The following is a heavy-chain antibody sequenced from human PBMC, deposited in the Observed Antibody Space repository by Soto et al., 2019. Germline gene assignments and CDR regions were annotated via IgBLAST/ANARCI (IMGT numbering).Heavy chain of an antibody. D-gene: IGHD4-17*01. V-gene: IGHV3-21*01. CDR1: GFTFSSYS. J-gene: IGHJ5*02. Sequence: GGSLRLSCAASGFTFSSYSMNWARQAPGKGLEWVSSISGSSSYIYYADSVKGRFTISRDNAKNSLYLQMNSLRAEDTALYYCARDRDDYGELHPNTPWGQGALVTVSS. CDR2: ISGSSSYI. CDR3: ARDRDDYGELHPNTP.